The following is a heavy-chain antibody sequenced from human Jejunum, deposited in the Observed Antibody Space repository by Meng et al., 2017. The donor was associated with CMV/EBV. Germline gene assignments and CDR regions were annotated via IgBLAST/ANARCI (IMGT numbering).Heavy chain of an antibody. D-gene: IGHD5-18*01. CDR3: ARGEDRAKVGNN. CDR1: GGFLSGYY. CDR2: IKPSGST. Sequence: AVYGGFLSGYYWSRIRQPPGKGIEWIGEIKPSGSTKYNTLLKSRVTMSVDTSKSQISLKMNSVSAADTALYFCARGEDRAKVGNNWGQGTLVTVSS. J-gene: IGHJ4*02. V-gene: IGHV4-34*01.